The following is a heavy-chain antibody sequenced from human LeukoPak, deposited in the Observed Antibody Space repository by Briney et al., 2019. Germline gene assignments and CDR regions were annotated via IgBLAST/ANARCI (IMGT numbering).Heavy chain of an antibody. J-gene: IGHJ6*03. V-gene: IGHV4-39*01. CDR3: SRLSYYNYYMDV. CDR1: GGSISSNSYY. Sequence: SETLSLTCTVSGGSISSNSYYWAWIRQPPGKGLEWIGTIYYSGNTYYNPSLKSRVTISIDTSKNQFSLKLSSVAAADTAVYYSSRLSYYNYYMDVWGKGTTVTVSS. CDR2: IYYSGNT.